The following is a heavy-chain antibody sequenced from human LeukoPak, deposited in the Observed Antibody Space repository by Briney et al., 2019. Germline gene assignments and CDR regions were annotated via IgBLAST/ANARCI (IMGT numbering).Heavy chain of an antibody. CDR2: IVVGSGNT. CDR3: AAGGAYYYDSRDAFDF. CDR1: GFTFTSSA. Sequence: SVKVSCKASGFTFTSSAVQWVRQARGQRLEWIGWIVVGSGNTNYAQKFQERVTITRDMSTSLVYMELSSLRSEDTAVYYCAAGGAYYYDSRDAFDFGGKGKMVTVSS. D-gene: IGHD3-22*01. J-gene: IGHJ3*01. V-gene: IGHV1-58*01.